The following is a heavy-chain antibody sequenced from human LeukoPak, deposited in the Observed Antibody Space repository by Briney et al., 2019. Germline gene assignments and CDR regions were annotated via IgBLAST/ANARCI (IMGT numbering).Heavy chain of an antibody. CDR3: AREEVSVAAQRPAFDI. D-gene: IGHD1-26*01. CDR2: IYTSGST. CDR1: GGSISSGSYY. V-gene: IGHV4-61*02. J-gene: IGHJ3*02. Sequence: SETLSLTCTVSGGSISSGSYYWSWIRQPAGKGLEWIGRIYTSGSTNYNPSLKSRVTISVDTSKNQFSLKLSSVTAADTAVYYCAREEVSVAAQRPAFDIWGQGTMVTVSS.